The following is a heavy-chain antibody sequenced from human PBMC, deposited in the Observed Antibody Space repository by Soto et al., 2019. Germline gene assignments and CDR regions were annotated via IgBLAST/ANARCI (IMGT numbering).Heavy chain of an antibody. CDR3: AKHAAGATTYPFDY. J-gene: IGHJ4*02. Sequence: GGSLRVSCAAAAVNFTGFGRHWVRQDTGKGLEWVAVIRFDGSNTYYADSVKGRFTISRDNPKNTLYLQMNSLRAEDTDVYYCAKHAAGATTYPFDYWGQGTLVTVSS. D-gene: IGHD1-26*01. V-gene: IGHV3-30*02. CDR2: IRFDGSNT. CDR1: AVNFTGFG.